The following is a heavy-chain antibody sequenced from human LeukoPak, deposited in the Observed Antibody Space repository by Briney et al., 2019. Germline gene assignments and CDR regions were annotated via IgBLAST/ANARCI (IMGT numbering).Heavy chain of an antibody. CDR1: GITFSGYW. D-gene: IGHD6-13*01. CDR2: ISWNSGSI. V-gene: IGHV3-9*01. CDR3: AKDPVPYSSSWYQNWFDP. Sequence: GGSLRLSCPVSGITFSGYWVHWVRQAPGKGLEWVSGISWNSGSIGYADSVKGRFTISRDNAKNSLYLQMNSLRAEDTALYYCAKDPVPYSSSWYQNWFDPWGQGTLVTVSS. J-gene: IGHJ5*02.